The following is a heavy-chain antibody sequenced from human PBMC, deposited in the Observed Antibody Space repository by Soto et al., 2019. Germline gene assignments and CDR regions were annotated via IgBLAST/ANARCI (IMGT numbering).Heavy chain of an antibody. CDR2: ISHSGGT. D-gene: IGHD6-19*01. V-gene: IGHV4-30-2*01. CDR3: ARGGLLPDY. J-gene: IGHJ4*02. CDR1: GGSISSGGYS. Sequence: QLQLQESGSGLVKPSQTLSLTCAVSGGSISSGGYSWSWIRQPPGKGLEWIGYISHSGGTYYNPSLKFRVTLSVDRSKTQFSLKLSSVPAADTAVYYCARGGLLPDYWGQGTLVTVSS.